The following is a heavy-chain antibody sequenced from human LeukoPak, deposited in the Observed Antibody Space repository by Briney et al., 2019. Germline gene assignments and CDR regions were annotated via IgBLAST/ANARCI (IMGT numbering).Heavy chain of an antibody. CDR3: TRSAGYTSGWSWFDP. CDR2: IYYSGST. J-gene: IGHJ5*02. D-gene: IGHD6-19*01. V-gene: IGHV4-59*01. CDR1: GGSISSYY. Sequence: SETLSLTCSVSGGSISSYYWSWIRQPPGKGLEWIGYIYYSGSTNYNPSLKSRLTISVDTSKNQFSLKVSSVTAADTAVYYCTRSAGYTSGWSWFDPWGQGTLVTVSS.